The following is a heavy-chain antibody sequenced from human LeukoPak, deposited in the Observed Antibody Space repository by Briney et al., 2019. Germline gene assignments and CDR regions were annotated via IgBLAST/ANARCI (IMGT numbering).Heavy chain of an antibody. CDR1: GFTFSSYG. V-gene: IGHV3-30*02. J-gene: IGHJ6*03. D-gene: IGHD2-21*02. CDR2: IRYDGSNK. Sequence: PGGSLRLSCAASGFTFSSYGMHWVRQAPGKGLEWVAFIRYDGSNKYYADSVKGRFTISRDNSKNTLYLQMNSLRAEDTAVYYCAKGGCGGDCFGDFYYMDVWGKGTTVTISS. CDR3: AKGGCGGDCFGDFYYMDV.